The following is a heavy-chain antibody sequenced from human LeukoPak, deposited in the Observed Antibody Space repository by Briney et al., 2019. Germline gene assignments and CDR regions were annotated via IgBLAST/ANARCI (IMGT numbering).Heavy chain of an antibody. CDR3: ARLSGGFDY. D-gene: IGHD7-27*01. CDR1: GYTFTTYW. Sequence: AESLKISCKASGYTFTTYWIAWVRQMPGRGLEWMGVIYPSDSDTRYSPSFHGHVTISADKSIRTAYLQWGSLRASDTAMCYCARLSGGFDYWGQGTLVTVSS. J-gene: IGHJ4*02. V-gene: IGHV5-51*01. CDR2: IYPSDSDT.